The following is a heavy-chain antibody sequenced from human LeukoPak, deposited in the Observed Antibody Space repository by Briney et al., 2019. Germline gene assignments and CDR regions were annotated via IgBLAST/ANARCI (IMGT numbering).Heavy chain of an antibody. Sequence: ASVKVSCKASGYTFTSYDINWVRQAPGQGLEWMGWMNPNSGNTGYAQKFQGRVTMTRNTSISTAYMELSSLRSEDTAVYYCAGSYGSGSYSLYYYGMDVWGQGTTATDSS. CDR3: AGSYGSGSYSLYYYGMDV. V-gene: IGHV1-8*01. D-gene: IGHD3-10*01. J-gene: IGHJ6*02. CDR1: GYTFTSYD. CDR2: MNPNSGNT.